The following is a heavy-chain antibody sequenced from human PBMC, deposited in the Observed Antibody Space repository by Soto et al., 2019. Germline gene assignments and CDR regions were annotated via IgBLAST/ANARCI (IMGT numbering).Heavy chain of an antibody. CDR1: GFTFSSYG. CDR3: AKDGHIVVVPAAPVD. V-gene: IGHV3-30*18. J-gene: IGHJ4*02. D-gene: IGHD2-2*01. Sequence: QVQLVESGGGVVQPGRSLRLSCAASGFTFSSYGMHWVRQAPGKGLEWVAVISYDGSNKYYADSVKGRFTISRDNSKNTLYLQMNSLRAEDTAVYYCAKDGHIVVVPAAPVDWGQGTLVTVSS. CDR2: ISYDGSNK.